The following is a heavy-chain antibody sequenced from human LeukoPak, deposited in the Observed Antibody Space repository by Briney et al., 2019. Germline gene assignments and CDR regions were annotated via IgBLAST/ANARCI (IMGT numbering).Heavy chain of an antibody. Sequence: SETLSLTCTVSGGSISSYYWSWIRQPPGKGLEWIGYIYTSGSTNYNPSLKSRVTISVDTSKNQFSLNLSSVTAADTAVYYCVRLGDYVFKDWGQGTLVTVSS. CDR3: VRLGDYVFKD. V-gene: IGHV4-4*09. D-gene: IGHD4-17*01. J-gene: IGHJ4*02. CDR2: IYTSGST. CDR1: GGSISSYY.